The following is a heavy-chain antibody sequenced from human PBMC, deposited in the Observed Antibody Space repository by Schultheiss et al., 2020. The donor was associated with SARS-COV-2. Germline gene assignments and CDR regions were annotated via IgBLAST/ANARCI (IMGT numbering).Heavy chain of an antibody. D-gene: IGHD3-10*01. Sequence: SVKVSCKASGGTFSSYAISWVRQAPGQGLEWMGGIIPIFGTANYAQKFQGRVTITADESTSTAYMELSSLRSEDTAVYYCASGDYYGSGSYPLLRWGQGTLVTVSS. CDR2: IIPIFGTA. J-gene: IGHJ4*02. V-gene: IGHV1-69*13. CDR3: ASGDYYGSGSYPLLR. CDR1: GGTFSSYA.